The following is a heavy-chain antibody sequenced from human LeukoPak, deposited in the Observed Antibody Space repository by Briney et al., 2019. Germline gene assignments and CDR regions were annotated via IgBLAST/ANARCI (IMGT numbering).Heavy chain of an antibody. V-gene: IGHV4-61*02. CDR2: IYTSGST. CDR1: GGSISSGSYY. D-gene: IGHD3-3*01. J-gene: IGHJ3*02. Sequence: SQTLSLTCTVSGGSISSGSYYWSWIRQPAGKGLEWIGRIYTSGSTNYNPSLKSRVTISVDTSKNQFSLKLSSVTAADTAVYYCASYTIFEAFDIWGQGTMVTVSS. CDR3: ASYTIFEAFDI.